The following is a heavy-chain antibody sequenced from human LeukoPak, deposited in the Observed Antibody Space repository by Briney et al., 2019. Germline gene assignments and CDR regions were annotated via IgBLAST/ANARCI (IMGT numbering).Heavy chain of an antibody. V-gene: IGHV3-74*01. CDR2: IKSDGSST. J-gene: IGHJ4*02. CDR3: ARSDYYDN. Sequence: PGGSLRLSCAASGFTLSTYWMHWVRQAPGKGLVWVARIKSDGSSTSYADSVKGRFTISRDNAKNTLYLQMNSLRAEDTAVYYCARSDYYDNWGQGTLVTVSS. CDR1: GFTLSTYW.